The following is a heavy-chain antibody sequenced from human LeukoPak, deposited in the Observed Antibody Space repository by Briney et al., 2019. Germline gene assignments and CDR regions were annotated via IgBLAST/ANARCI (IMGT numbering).Heavy chain of an antibody. CDR3: ASIVSSPGYCSRTSCYGYGMDV. CDR1: GFTFDDYT. J-gene: IGHJ6*02. Sequence: GGSLRLSCAASGFTFDDYTMHWVRQAPGKGLEWVSGISWNSGSIGYADSVKGRFTISRDNAKNSLYLQMNSLRAEDTALYYCASIVSSPGYCSRTSCYGYGMDVWGQGTTVTVSS. CDR2: ISWNSGSI. V-gene: IGHV3-9*01. D-gene: IGHD2-2*01.